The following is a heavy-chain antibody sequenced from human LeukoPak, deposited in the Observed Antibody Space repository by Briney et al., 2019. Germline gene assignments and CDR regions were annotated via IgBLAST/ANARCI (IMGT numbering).Heavy chain of an antibody. V-gene: IGHV1-2*06. CDR2: INPNSGGT. CDR1: GYTFTGYY. CDR3: ARGDTAMVTDYYYYMDV. J-gene: IGHJ6*03. D-gene: IGHD5-18*01. Sequence: ASVKVPCKASGYTFTGYYMHWVRQAPGQGLEWMGRINPNSGGTNYAQKFQGRVTMTRDTSISTAYMELSRLRSDDTAVYYCARGDTAMVTDYYYYMDVWGKVTTVTVSS.